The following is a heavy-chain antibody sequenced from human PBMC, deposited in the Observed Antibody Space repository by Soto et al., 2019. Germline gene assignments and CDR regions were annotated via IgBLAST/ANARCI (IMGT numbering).Heavy chain of an antibody. Sequence: QVQLVQSGAEVKKPGSSVKVSCKTSGGTFSNYDIFWVRQAPGQGLEWMGGIIPIFGTAKFARKFQGRVTITADESTSTASMELSSLRSEDTAVYYCVRVLPTYYYGSGSQTYWFDPWGQGTLVTVSS. D-gene: IGHD3-10*01. CDR3: VRVLPTYYYGSGSQTYWFDP. CDR2: IIPIFGTA. V-gene: IGHV1-69*01. J-gene: IGHJ5*02. CDR1: GGTFSNYD.